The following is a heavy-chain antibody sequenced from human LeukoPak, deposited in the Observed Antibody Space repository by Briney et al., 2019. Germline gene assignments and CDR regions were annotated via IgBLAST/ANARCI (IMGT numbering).Heavy chain of an antibody. Sequence: ASVKVSCKASGYTFTSYYMYWVRQAPGQGLEWMGIINPSGGSTSYAQKFQGRVTMTRDTSTSTVYMELSSLRSEDTAVYYCARDWSTLRSVGSSGWLFDYWGQGTLVTVSS. CDR1: GYTFTSYY. J-gene: IGHJ4*02. CDR2: INPSGGST. D-gene: IGHD6-19*01. V-gene: IGHV1-46*01. CDR3: ARDWSTLRSVGSSGWLFDY.